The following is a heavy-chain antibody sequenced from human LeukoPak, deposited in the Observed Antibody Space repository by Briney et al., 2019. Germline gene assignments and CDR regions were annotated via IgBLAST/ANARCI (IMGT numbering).Heavy chain of an antibody. CDR3: ARVGMATISRAFGY. CDR1: GGTFSSYA. CDR2: IIPIFGTA. V-gene: IGHV1-69*13. D-gene: IGHD5-24*01. Sequence: ASVKVSCKASGGTFSSYAISWVRQAPGQGLEWMGGIIPIFGTANYAQKFQGRVTITADESTSTAYMELSSLRSEDTAVYYCARVGMATISRAFGYWGQGTLVTVSS. J-gene: IGHJ4*02.